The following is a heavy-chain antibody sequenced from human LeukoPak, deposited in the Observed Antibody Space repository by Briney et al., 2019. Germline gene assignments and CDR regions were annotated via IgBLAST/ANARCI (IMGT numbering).Heavy chain of an antibody. CDR3: ATTMVRGTFDY. V-gene: IGHV1-46*01. Sequence: ASVKVSCKASGYTFTSYYMHWVRQAPGQGLEWMGIINPSGGSTSYAQKFQGRVTMTRDTSTNTVYMELSSLRSEDTAVYYCATTMVRGTFDYWGQGTLVTVSS. D-gene: IGHD3-10*01. J-gene: IGHJ4*02. CDR2: INPSGGST. CDR1: GYTFTSYY.